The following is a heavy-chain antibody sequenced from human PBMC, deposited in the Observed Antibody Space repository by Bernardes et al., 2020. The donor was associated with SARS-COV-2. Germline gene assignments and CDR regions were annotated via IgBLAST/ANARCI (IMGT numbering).Heavy chain of an antibody. Sequence: GSLRLSCAASEFPFSTYDMSWVRQAPGKGLEYVSVIYGSDGRTYYPDSVKGRFIISRDNSKNTLYLQMDSLRAEDTALYYCVKGAWLDDWGQGTLVTVSS. J-gene: IGHJ4*02. CDR2: IYGSDGRT. D-gene: IGHD6-19*01. CDR1: EFPFSTYD. V-gene: IGHV3-23*01. CDR3: VKGAWLDD.